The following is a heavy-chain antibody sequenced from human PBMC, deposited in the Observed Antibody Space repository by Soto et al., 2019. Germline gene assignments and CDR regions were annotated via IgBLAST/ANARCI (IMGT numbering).Heavy chain of an antibody. CDR1: GFTFSNAW. CDR3: TPIAAAGPDPYYYYGMDV. CDR2: IKSKTDGGTT. J-gene: IGHJ6*02. Sequence: GGSLRLSCAASGFTFSNAWMNWVRQAPGKGLEWVGRIKSKTDGGTTDYAAPVKGRFTISRDDSKNTLYLQMNSLKTEDTAVYYCTPIAAAGPDPYYYYGMDVWGQGTTVTVSS. D-gene: IGHD6-13*01. V-gene: IGHV3-15*07.